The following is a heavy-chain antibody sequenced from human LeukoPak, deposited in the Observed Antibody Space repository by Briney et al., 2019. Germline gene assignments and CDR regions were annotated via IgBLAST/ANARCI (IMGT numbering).Heavy chain of an antibody. V-gene: IGHV1-18*01. D-gene: IGHD1-7*01. Sequence: ASVKASCKASGYTFTSYGISWVRQAPGQGLEWMGWISAYNGNTNYAQKLQGRVTMTTDTSTSTAYMELRSLRSDDTAVYYCARETGTTDAHYYYGMDVWGQGTTVTVSS. CDR2: ISAYNGNT. CDR3: ARETGTTDAHYYYGMDV. J-gene: IGHJ6*02. CDR1: GYTFTSYG.